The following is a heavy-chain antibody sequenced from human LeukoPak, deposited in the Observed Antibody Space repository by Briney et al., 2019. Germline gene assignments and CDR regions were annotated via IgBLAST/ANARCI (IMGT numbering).Heavy chain of an antibody. J-gene: IGHJ4*02. Sequence: GGSLRLSCAASGFTFSSFEMLWVRQALGKGLDWISYITRTGTTIYYADSVKGRFTISRDNAKNSLYLQMNSLRAEDTAVYYCARVWELSFDYWGQGTLVTVSS. D-gene: IGHD1-26*01. CDR3: ARVWELSFDY. V-gene: IGHV3-48*03. CDR1: GFTFSSFE. CDR2: ITRTGTTI.